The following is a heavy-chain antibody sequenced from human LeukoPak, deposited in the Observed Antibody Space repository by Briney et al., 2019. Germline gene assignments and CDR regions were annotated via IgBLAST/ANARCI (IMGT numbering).Heavy chain of an antibody. J-gene: IGHJ4*02. Sequence: GGSLRLSCAASGFTFSSYAMHWVRQAPGKGLEWVAVISYDGSNKYYADSVKGRFTISRDNSKNTLYLQMNSLRAEDTAVYYCARDSITMVRGVIITASRHFDYWGQGTLVTVSS. CDR1: GFTFSSYA. CDR3: ARDSITMVRGVIITASRHFDY. D-gene: IGHD3-10*01. V-gene: IGHV3-30-3*01. CDR2: ISYDGSNK.